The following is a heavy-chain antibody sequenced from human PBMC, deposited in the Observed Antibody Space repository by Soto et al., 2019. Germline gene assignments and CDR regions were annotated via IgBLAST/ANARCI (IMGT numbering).Heavy chain of an antibody. J-gene: IGHJ4*02. CDR3: ARGYSCDRSGGSCYLDY. CDR1: GFTFSSYS. Sequence: GGSLRLSCAASGFTFSSYSMNWVRQAPGKGLEWVSSISSSSSYIYYADSVKGRFTISRDNAKNSLYLQMNSLRAEDTAVYYCARGYSCDRSGGSCYLDYWGQGTLVTVSS. D-gene: IGHD2-15*01. CDR2: ISSSSSYI. V-gene: IGHV3-21*01.